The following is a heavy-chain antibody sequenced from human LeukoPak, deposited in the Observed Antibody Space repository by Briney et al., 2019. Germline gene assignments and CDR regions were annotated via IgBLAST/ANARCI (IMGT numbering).Heavy chain of an antibody. CDR3: ARDDSNGIDY. V-gene: IGHV3-74*01. J-gene: IGHJ4*02. D-gene: IGHD3-22*01. CDR2: ISSDGATT. Sequence: GGSLRLSCAASGFSFSNYYMLCVRQSPGVGLVSVSRISSDGATTIYAHSVKGRFTTSRDNPKNTLYLQMNSLRDEATAVYYCARDDSNGIDYWGQGTLVTVSS. CDR1: GFSFSNYY.